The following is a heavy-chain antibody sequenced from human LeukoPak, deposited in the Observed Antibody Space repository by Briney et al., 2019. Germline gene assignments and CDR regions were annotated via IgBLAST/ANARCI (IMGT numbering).Heavy chain of an antibody. J-gene: IGHJ4*02. V-gene: IGHV3-11*03. Sequence: GGSLRLSCAASGFTFSDYYMSWIRQAPGKGLEWVSYISSSSSYTNYADSVKGRFTISRDNAKNSLYLQMNSLRAEDTAVYYCAKAASGLDYWGQGTLVTVSS. CDR1: GFTFSDYY. CDR2: ISSSSSYT. D-gene: IGHD1-26*01. CDR3: AKAASGLDY.